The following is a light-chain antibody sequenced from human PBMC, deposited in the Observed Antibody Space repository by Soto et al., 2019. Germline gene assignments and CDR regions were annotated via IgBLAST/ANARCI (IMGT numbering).Light chain of an antibody. CDR1: QSISSN. J-gene: IGKJ2*01. V-gene: IGKV3-15*01. CDR3: QQYNNWPYT. Sequence: EIMMTQSPATLSVSPGERATLSCWSSQSISSNLAWYQHKRGQAPRLLFYGASTRTTGVPARFSGSGSGTGFTLTISNLQSEDFAIYYCQQYNNWPYTFGQGTKLEIK. CDR2: GAS.